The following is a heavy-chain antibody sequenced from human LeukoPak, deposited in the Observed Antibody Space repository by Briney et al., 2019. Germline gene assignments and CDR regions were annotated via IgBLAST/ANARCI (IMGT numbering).Heavy chain of an antibody. CDR2: SSGSGGST. V-gene: IGHV3-23*01. D-gene: IGHD6-19*01. CDR3: AKDSQSSSGWYIDY. Sequence: GGSLRLSCAAAGFTFSSYAMSWVRQAPGKGLEWVSASSGSGGSTYYADSVKGRFTISRDNSKNTLYLQMNSLRAADTAVYYCAKDSQSSSGWYIDYWGQGTLVTVPS. J-gene: IGHJ4*02. CDR1: GFTFSSYA.